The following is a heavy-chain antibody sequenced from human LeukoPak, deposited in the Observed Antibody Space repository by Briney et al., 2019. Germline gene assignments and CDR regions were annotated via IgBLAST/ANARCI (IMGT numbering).Heavy chain of an antibody. V-gene: IGHV3-23*01. J-gene: IGHJ4*02. D-gene: IGHD3-22*01. CDR2: ISGSGGST. CDR3: AKDFRAMIVVVITD. Sequence: GGSLRLSCAASGFTFSSYAMSWVRQAPGKGLEWVSAISGSGGSTYYADSMKGRFTISRDNSKNTLYLQMNSLRAEDTAVYYCAKDFRAMIVVVITDWGQGTLVTVSS. CDR1: GFTFSSYA.